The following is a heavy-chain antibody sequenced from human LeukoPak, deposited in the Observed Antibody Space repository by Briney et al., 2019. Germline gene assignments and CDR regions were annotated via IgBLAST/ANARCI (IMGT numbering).Heavy chain of an antibody. V-gene: IGHV4-34*01. CDR1: GGSFSGYY. D-gene: IGHD3-10*01. Sequence: SETLSLTCAVYGGSFSGYYWSWIRQPPGKGLEWIGEINHSGSTNYNPSLKSRVTISVDTSKNQFSLKLSSVTAADTAVYYCASLRFGELYIDYWGQGTLVTVSS. J-gene: IGHJ4*02. CDR2: INHSGST. CDR3: ASLRFGELYIDY.